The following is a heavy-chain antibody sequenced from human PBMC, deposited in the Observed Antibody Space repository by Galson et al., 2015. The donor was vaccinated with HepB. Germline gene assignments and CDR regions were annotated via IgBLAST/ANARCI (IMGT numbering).Heavy chain of an antibody. CDR3: TRICVTIIVVVILDY. CDR1: GFTFSGSA. Sequence: SLRLSCAASGFTFSGSAMHWVRQTSGKGLEWVGRIRSKASSYANAYATSVKGRFTIFRDDSKSTAYLQMNSLKTEDTAVYYCTRICVTIIVVVILDYWGQGTLVTVSS. J-gene: IGHJ4*02. V-gene: IGHV3-73*01. CDR2: IRSKASSYAN. D-gene: IGHD3-22*01.